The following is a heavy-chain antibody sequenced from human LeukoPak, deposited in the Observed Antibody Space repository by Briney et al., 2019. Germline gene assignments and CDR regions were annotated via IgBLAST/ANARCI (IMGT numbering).Heavy chain of an antibody. J-gene: IGHJ4*02. CDR1: GSSFSSYG. D-gene: IGHD1-20*01. Sequence: GGSLRLSCAASGSSFSSYGMHWVRQAPGKGLEWVAVISYDGSNKYYADSVKGRFTISRDNSKNTLYLQMNSLRAEDTAVYYCAKDPSYNWNYLTYWGQGTLVTVSS. CDR2: ISYDGSNK. CDR3: AKDPSYNWNYLTY. V-gene: IGHV3-30*18.